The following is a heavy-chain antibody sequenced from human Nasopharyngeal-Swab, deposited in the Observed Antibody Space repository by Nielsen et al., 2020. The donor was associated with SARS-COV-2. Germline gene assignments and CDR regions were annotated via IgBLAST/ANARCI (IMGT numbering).Heavy chain of an antibody. J-gene: IGHJ6*02. CDR2: ISAYNGNT. CDR1: GYTFTSYG. V-gene: IGHV1-18*01. D-gene: IGHD1-7*01. Sequence: ASVKVSCKASGYTFTSYGISWVRQAPGQGLEWMGWISAYNGNTNCAQKLQGRVTMTTDTSTSTAYMELRSLRSDDTAVYYCARILRLELRTCGMDVWGQGTTVTVSS. CDR3: ARILRLELRTCGMDV.